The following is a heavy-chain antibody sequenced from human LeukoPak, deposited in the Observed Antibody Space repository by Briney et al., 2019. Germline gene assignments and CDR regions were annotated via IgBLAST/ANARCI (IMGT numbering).Heavy chain of an antibody. J-gene: IGHJ4*02. CDR2: INPNSGGT. V-gene: IGHV1-2*04. D-gene: IGHD3-22*01. CDR1: GYTFTSLD. Sequence: ASVKVSCKASGYTFTSLDFNWVRQAPGQGLEWMGWINPNSGGTNYAQKFQGWVTMTRDTSISTAYMELSRLRSDDTAVYYCARSPENSGYYAYYFDYWGQGTLVTVSS. CDR3: ARSPENSGYYAYYFDY.